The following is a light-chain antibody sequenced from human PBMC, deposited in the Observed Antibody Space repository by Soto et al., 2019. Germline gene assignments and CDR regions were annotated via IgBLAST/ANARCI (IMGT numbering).Light chain of an antibody. Sequence: QSVLTQPPSASGTPGQRVTISCSGSSSNIGSNTVDWYQQLPGAAPKVLKYSNNQRPSGVPDRFFGSKSGTSASLAISGLQSEDEADYYCAAWDDGLNGVAFGGGTKLTVL. CDR2: SNN. V-gene: IGLV1-44*01. J-gene: IGLJ2*01. CDR3: AAWDDGLNGVA. CDR1: SSNIGSNT.